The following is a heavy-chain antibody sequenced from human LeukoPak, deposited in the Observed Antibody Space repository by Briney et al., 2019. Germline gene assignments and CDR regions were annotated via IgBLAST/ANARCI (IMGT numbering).Heavy chain of an antibody. Sequence: GGSLRLSCLTSGFTFSTNAMSWVRQAPGKGLEWISGISGSGASTYYAGSVKGRFTISRHNSKNTLYLQMNSLRAEDTAVYYCAKGSSSSRPYYFDYWGQGTLVTVSS. CDR1: GFTFSTNA. CDR2: ISGSGAST. J-gene: IGHJ4*02. CDR3: AKGSSSSRPYYFDY. V-gene: IGHV3-23*01. D-gene: IGHD6-13*01.